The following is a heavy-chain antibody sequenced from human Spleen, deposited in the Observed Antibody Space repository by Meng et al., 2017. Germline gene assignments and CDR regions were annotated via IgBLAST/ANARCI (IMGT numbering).Heavy chain of an antibody. V-gene: IGHV4-34*11. CDR2: IYFSGST. Sequence: QVQLQQWGAGLLKPSETLSLTCAVYGGSFSGYYWSWIRQPPGKGLEFIGYIYFSGSTYYNPSLKSRVTMSADTSKKQFSLNLSSATAADTAMYYCARGPTTMAHDFDYWGQGTLVTVSS. D-gene: IGHD4-11*01. CDR3: ARGPTTMAHDFDY. J-gene: IGHJ4*02. CDR1: GGSFSGYY.